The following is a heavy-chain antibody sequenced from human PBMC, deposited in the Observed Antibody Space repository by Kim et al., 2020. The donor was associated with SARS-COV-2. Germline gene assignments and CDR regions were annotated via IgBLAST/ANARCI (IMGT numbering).Heavy chain of an antibody. CDR3: AREGGWLAKTYFDY. Sequence: GGSLRLCCAASGFTFSSYSMNWVRQAPGKGLEWVSYISSSSSTIYYADSVKGRFTISRDNAKNSLYLQMNSLRAEDTAVYYCAREGGWLAKTYFDYWGQGTLVTVSS. D-gene: IGHD6-19*01. V-gene: IGHV3-48*04. CDR2: ISSSSSTI. J-gene: IGHJ4*02. CDR1: GFTFSSYS.